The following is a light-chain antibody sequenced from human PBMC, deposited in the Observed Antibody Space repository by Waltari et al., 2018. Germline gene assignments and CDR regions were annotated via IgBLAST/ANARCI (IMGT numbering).Light chain of an antibody. Sequence: QSVLTQPPSVSGAPGQKVTIPCPGISPKIGRNHVPWSQPIPGTAPKLLIYDTNKRPSGIPDRFSGSKSGTSATLGITGLQTGDEAEYYCGTWDSSLSVSVVFGGGTKLTVL. CDR1: SPKIGRNH. V-gene: IGLV1-51*01. J-gene: IGLJ2*01. CDR2: DTN. CDR3: GTWDSSLSVSVV.